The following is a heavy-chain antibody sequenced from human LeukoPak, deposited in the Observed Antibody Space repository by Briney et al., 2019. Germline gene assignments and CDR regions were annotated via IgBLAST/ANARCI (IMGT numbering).Heavy chain of an antibody. CDR3: ATETGTRGDY. CDR2: ISSSSIYK. J-gene: IGHJ4*02. Sequence: PGGSLRLSCAASGFTFSSYSMNWVRQAPGKGLEWVSSISSSSIYKYYADSVKGRFTISRDNAKNSLYLQMNSPRAEDTAVYYCATETGTRGDYWGQGTLVTVSS. D-gene: IGHD1-7*01. CDR1: GFTFSSYS. V-gene: IGHV3-21*01.